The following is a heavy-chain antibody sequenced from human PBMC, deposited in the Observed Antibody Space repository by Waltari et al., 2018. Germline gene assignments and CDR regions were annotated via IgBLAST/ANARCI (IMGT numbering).Heavy chain of an antibody. D-gene: IGHD3-10*01. J-gene: IGHJ6*02. CDR3: AKALWFGELSGFYYGMDV. Sequence: QVQLVASGGGVVQPVRSLRFSCAATGFTFSNYGLHRVRQATGTGLDGVAVIWYDGSDKYYGDSVKGRFTISRDNSKNTLYLQMNSLRAEDTAMYYCAKALWFGELSGFYYGMDVWGQGTTVTVSS. V-gene: IGHV3-33*04. CDR2: IWYDGSDK. CDR1: GFTFSNYG.